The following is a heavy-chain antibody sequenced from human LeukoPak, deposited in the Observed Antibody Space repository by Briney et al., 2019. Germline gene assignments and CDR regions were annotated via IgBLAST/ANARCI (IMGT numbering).Heavy chain of an antibody. CDR2: ISFDGDFK. CDR1: GFTFSDYG. D-gene: IGHD2-15*01. V-gene: IGHV3-30*18. Sequence: GGSLRLSCAASGFTFSDYGIHWVRQAPGKGLEWVAVISFDGDFKYYADSVKGRFTISRDNSKNTLYLQVNSLRAEDTAVYYCAKRVRLGAASNYGMDVWGQGTAVTVSS. CDR3: AKRVRLGAASNYGMDV. J-gene: IGHJ6*02.